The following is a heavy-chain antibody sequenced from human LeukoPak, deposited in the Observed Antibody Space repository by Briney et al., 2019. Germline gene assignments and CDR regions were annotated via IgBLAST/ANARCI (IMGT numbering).Heavy chain of an antibody. V-gene: IGHV4-39*02. CDR3: ARPAEGGIYFDS. J-gene: IGHJ4*02. CDR2: IHYSGIT. CDR1: DYAIISNNYY. Sequence: SETLSLTCTVSDYAIISNNYYWGWIRQPPGKGLEWIGSIHYSGITIYNPSLQSRLTLSVDTSNNHFSLTLNSVTAADTAVYFCARPAEGGIYFDSWGRGTLITVSS. D-gene: IGHD5-12*01.